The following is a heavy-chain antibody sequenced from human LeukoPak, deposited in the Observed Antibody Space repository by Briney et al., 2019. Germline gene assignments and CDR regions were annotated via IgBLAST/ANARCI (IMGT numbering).Heavy chain of an antibody. Sequence: SETLSLTCAVYGGSFSGYYWSWIRQPPGKGLEWIGEINHSGSTNYNPSLKSRVTISVDTSKNQFSLKLSSVTAADTAVYYCARPRAPMVRGVITFYFDYWGQGTLVTVSS. CDR3: ARPRAPMVRGVITFYFDY. D-gene: IGHD3-10*01. CDR1: GGSFSGYY. CDR2: INHSGST. V-gene: IGHV4-34*01. J-gene: IGHJ4*02.